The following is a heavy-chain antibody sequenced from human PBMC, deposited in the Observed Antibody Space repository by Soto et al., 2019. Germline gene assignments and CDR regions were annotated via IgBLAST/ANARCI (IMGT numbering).Heavy chain of an antibody. CDR1: GFIFTNYA. CDR2: VSGSGDSS. V-gene: IGHV3-23*01. D-gene: IGHD4-17*01. J-gene: IGHJ3*01. Sequence: GGSLRLSCAASGFIFTNYALSWVRQAPGKGLEWVAGVSGSGDSSYYADSVKARFTVSRDNSRSTLYLQMSSLRAEDSAIYFCAKDADNDDYGVFDVWGKGTLVTVSS. CDR3: AKDADNDDYGVFDV.